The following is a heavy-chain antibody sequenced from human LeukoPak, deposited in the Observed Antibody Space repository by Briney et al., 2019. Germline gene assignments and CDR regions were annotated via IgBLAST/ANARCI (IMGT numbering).Heavy chain of an antibody. CDR1: GGSFSDYF. D-gene: IGHD3-22*01. CDR3: VTYYYGSSAPKRNY. V-gene: IGHV4-34*01. Sequence: PTETLSLTCAVYGGSFSDYFWSWIRQPPGKGLEWIGEISHSGSTTYNPSLRSRVTISGDTSKKQFSLKLSSVTAADTAVYYCVTYYYGSSAPKRNYWGQGILVTVSS. CDR2: ISHSGST. J-gene: IGHJ4*02.